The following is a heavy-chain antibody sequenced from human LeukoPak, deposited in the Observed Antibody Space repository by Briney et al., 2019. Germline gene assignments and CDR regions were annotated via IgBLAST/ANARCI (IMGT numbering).Heavy chain of an antibody. CDR3: TQPFGP. J-gene: IGHJ5*02. D-gene: IGHD5-18*01. CDR2: IWYDGSKK. Sequence: HPGGSLRLSCAASGFTFSSYGMHWVRQAPGKGLEWVAVIWYDGSKKYSADSVKGRFTISRDNAKNSLFLQMKSLRVEDTALYYCTQPFGPWGQGTLVTVSS. V-gene: IGHV3-33*03. CDR1: GFTFSSYG.